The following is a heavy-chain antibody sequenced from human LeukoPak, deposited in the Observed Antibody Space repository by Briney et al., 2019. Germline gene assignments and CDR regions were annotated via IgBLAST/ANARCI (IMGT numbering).Heavy chain of an antibody. Sequence: GGSLRLSCAASGFTLSSYGMNWVRQAPRKGLEWVSGIIGSGGTTYYADSVKGRYTISRDNSKNTLYLQMNSLRAEDTAVYYCARDLYDSSGYPNDDAFDIWGQGTMVTVSS. CDR1: GFTLSSYG. CDR3: ARDLYDSSGYPNDDAFDI. D-gene: IGHD3-22*01. CDR2: IIGSGGTT. J-gene: IGHJ3*02. V-gene: IGHV3-23*01.